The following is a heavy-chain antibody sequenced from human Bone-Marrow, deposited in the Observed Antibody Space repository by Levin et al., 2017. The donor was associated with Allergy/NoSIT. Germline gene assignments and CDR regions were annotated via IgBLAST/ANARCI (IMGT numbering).Heavy chain of an antibody. CDR2: IGGSTAFK. Sequence: GESLKISCAASGFTYHNHVMNWVRQAPGKGLEWVSSIGGSTAFKRNADSVEGRFTISRDNANNSLYLHMSHLRAEDTAVYYCARTDGYCSGGNCYYYMDVWGRGTTVTVSS. CDR3: ARTDGYCSGGNCYYYMDV. J-gene: IGHJ6*03. CDR1: GFTYHNHV. V-gene: IGHV3-21*01. D-gene: IGHD2-15*01.